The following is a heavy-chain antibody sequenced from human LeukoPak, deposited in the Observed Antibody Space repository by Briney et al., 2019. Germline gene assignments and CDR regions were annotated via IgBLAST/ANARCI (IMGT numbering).Heavy chain of an antibody. CDR2: MYYSGST. CDR1: GGSINSSSYY. Sequence: SETLSLTCTVSGGSINSSSYYWGWIRQPPGKGLEWIGSMYYSGSTYYNPSLKSRVTILGDTSENQFSLKLYSVTAAATAVYYCARQGPYSSSWYRPRGYWYFDLWGRGTLVTVSS. CDR3: ARQGPYSSSWYRPRGYWYFDL. D-gene: IGHD6-13*01. J-gene: IGHJ2*01. V-gene: IGHV4-39*07.